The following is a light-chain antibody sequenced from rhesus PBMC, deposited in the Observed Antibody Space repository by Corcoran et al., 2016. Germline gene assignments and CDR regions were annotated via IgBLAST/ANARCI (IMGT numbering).Light chain of an antibody. CDR3: QQYSNWPLT. V-gene: IGKV3-42*03. CDR2: GAS. J-gene: IGKJ4*01. Sequence: EIVMTQSPATLSLSPGERATLSCRSSQSVSSNLAWYQQQPGQAPSLRVYGASSRATGIPDRFSGSGSGTDFTLTIRSLEPEDFAVYYCQQYSNWPLTFGGGTKVEIK. CDR1: QSVSSN.